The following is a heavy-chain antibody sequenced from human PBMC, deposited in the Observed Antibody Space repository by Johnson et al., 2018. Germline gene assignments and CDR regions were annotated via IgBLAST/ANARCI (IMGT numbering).Heavy chain of an antibody. Sequence: VQLVESGAEVKKPGSSVKVSCKASGGTFSSYAISWVRQAPGQGLEWMGGIIPIFGTAHSAQKFQGRVTITADESTSTACMELGSLRSEDTAVYYRANVQRRYYYYYGMDVWGQGTTVTVSS. CDR1: GGTFSSYA. V-gene: IGHV1-69*01. CDR2: IIPIFGTA. J-gene: IGHJ6*02. D-gene: IGHD1-1*01. CDR3: ANVQRRYYYYYGMDV.